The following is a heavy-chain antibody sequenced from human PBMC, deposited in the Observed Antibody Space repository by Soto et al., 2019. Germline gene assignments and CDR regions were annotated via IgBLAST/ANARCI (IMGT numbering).Heavy chain of an antibody. V-gene: IGHV3-30*18. Sequence: QVQLVESGGGVVQPGRSLRLSCAASGFTFSSYGMHWVRQAPGKGLEWVAVISYDGSNKYYADSVKGRFTISRDNSKNTLYLQMNSLRAEDRAVYYCAKRLQGYSSGWYGMDVWGQGTTVTVSS. CDR1: GFTFSSYG. J-gene: IGHJ6*02. CDR3: AKRLQGYSSGWYGMDV. CDR2: ISYDGSNK. D-gene: IGHD6-19*01.